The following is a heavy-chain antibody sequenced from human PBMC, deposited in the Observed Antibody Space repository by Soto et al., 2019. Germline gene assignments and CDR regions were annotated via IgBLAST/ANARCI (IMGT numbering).Heavy chain of an antibody. Sequence: PGGSLRLSCAASGLTFSSYAMSWVRQAPGKGLEWVSAISGSGGSTYYAEAVKGRFTISRDNSKNTLYLQMNSLRAEDTAVYYCAKDHLSCGFWSSYYPENWGQEALVTVSS. J-gene: IGHJ4*02. CDR1: GLTFSSYA. D-gene: IGHD3-3*01. V-gene: IGHV3-23*01. CDR2: ISGSGGST. CDR3: AKDHLSCGFWSSYYPEN.